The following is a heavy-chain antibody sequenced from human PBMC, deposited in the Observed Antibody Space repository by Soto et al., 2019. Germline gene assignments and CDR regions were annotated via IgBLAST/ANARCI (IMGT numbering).Heavy chain of an antibody. D-gene: IGHD1-7*01. CDR1: GYTFTSYY. CDR3: ARDLTGTTYYFDY. V-gene: IGHV1-46*03. CDR2: INPSGGST. Sequence: ASVKVSCKTSGYTFTSYYMHWVRQAPGQGLEWKGIINPSGGSTSYAQKFQGKVTMTRDTSTSTVYMELSSLRSDDMAVYYCARDLTGTTYYFDYWGQGTLVTVSS. J-gene: IGHJ4*02.